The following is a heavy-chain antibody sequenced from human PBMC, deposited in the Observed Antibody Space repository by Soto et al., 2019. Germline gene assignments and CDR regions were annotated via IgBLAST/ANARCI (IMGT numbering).Heavy chain of an antibody. V-gene: IGHV1-18*01. J-gene: IGHJ6*02. CDR2: ISTYNGDT. CDR3: AREGVAPYYYYGMDV. Sequence: ASVKVSGKASGYTFTRSGISWVRQAPGQGLEWMGWISTYNGDTNYAQTFQGRVTMTTDTSTSTVHMEVRSLRSDDTAVYYCAREGVAPYYYYGMDVWGQGTPVTVSS. CDR1: GYTFTRSG. D-gene: IGHD5-12*01.